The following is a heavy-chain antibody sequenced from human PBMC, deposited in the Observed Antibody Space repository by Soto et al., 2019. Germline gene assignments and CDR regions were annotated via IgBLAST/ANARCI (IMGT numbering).Heavy chain of an antibody. CDR2: INHSGST. V-gene: IGHV4-34*01. D-gene: IGHD3-3*01. Sequence: QVQLQQWGAGLLKPSETLSLTCAVYGGSFSGYYWSWIRQPPGKGLEWIGEINHSGSTNYNPSLKSRVTISVDTSKNQFSLKLSSVTAADTALYYCAREGKDDFWSGRRHFDYWGQGTLVTVSS. CDR1: GGSFSGYY. CDR3: AREGKDDFWSGRRHFDY. J-gene: IGHJ4*01.